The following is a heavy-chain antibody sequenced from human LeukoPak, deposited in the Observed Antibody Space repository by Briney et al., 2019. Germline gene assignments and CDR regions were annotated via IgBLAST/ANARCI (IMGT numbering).Heavy chain of an antibody. CDR2: IKQDGSEK. J-gene: IGHJ4*02. V-gene: IGHV3-7*01. D-gene: IGHD1-26*01. CDR1: GFTSSSYW. CDR3: ARGSGSYPFDY. Sequence: GGSLRLSCAASGFTSSSYWMSWVRQAPGKGLEWVANIKQDGSEKYYVDSVKGRFTISRDNAKNSLYLQMNSLRAEDTAVYYCARGSGSYPFDYWGQGTLVTVSS.